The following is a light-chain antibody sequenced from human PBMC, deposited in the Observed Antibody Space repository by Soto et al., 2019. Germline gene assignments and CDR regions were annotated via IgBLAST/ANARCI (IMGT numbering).Light chain of an antibody. CDR3: QHYNSYSEA. CDR2: KAS. CDR1: QTISSL. J-gene: IGKJ1*01. Sequence: DIQMSQSPSTLSGSVGDRVTITCRASQTISSLLAWYQQKPGKAPKLLIYKASTLKSGVPSRFSGSGSGTEFTLTISSLQPDDFATYYCQHYNSYSEAFGQGTKVDNK. V-gene: IGKV1-5*03.